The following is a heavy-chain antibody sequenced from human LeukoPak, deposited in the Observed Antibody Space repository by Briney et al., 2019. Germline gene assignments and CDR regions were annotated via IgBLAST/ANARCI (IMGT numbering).Heavy chain of an antibody. CDR1: GGSISSGDYY. V-gene: IGHV4-31*03. J-gene: IGHJ4*02. Sequence: SQTLSLTCTVSGGSISSGDYYWTWIRQHPGKGLEWIGYIYNSGTTYYNPSLESRVTISGDTSKDQFSLKLSSVTAADTAVYYCARVGDGNFDYWGQGTLVTVSS. CDR2: IYNSGTT. CDR3: ARVGDGNFDY.